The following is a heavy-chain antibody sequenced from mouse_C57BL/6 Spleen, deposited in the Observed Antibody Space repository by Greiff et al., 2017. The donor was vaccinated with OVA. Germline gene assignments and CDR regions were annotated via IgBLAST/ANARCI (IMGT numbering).Heavy chain of an antibody. CDR1: VYTFPSYW. J-gene: IGHJ2*01. CDR2: IDPSDSYT. V-gene: IGHV1-50*01. D-gene: IGHD1-1*01. CDR3: FITTVGY. Sequence: QVQLQQPGAELVKPGASVKLSCKASVYTFPSYWMQWVKQRPGQGLAWIGEIDPSDSYTNYNQKFKGKATLTVDTSSSTAYMQLSSLTSEDSAVYYCFITTVGYWGKGTTLTVSS.